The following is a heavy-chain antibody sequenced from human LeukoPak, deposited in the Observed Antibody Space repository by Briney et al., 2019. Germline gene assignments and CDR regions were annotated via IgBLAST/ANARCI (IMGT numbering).Heavy chain of an antibody. CDR3: ASPPDIVVEPDAITDYYYMAV. CDR1: GFTFSSYN. V-gene: IGHV3-48*04. J-gene: IGHJ6*03. D-gene: IGHD2-2*02. CDR2: ISSSSSAK. Sequence: GGSLRLSCAASGFTFSSYNLNWVRQAPGKGLEWVSFISSSSSAKYYADSVRGRFTISRDNAKSSLYLQMNSLRAEDTAVYYCASPPDIVVEPDAITDYYYMAVWGKGTTVTVSS.